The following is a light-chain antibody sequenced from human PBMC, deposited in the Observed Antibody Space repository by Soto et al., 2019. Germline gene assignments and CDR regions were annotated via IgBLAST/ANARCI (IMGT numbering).Light chain of an antibody. CDR2: EVS. J-gene: IGLJ1*01. CDR3: SSHAGNNNYV. Sequence: QSVLTQPPSASGSVGQSVTISCTGTSSDVGAYNYVSWYQQHPGKAPKLMIYEVSKRPSGVPGRFSGSKSGYTASLTVSGLQAEDEADYYCSSHAGNNNYVFRTGTKVTV. CDR1: SSDVGAYNY. V-gene: IGLV2-8*01.